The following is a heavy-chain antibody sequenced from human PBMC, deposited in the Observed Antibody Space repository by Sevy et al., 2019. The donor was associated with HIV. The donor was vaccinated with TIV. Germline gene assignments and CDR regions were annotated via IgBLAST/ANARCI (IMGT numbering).Heavy chain of an antibody. V-gene: IGHV3-23*01. CDR1: GFTFTSYT. CDR2: LSVSGGRT. J-gene: IGHJ4*02. Sequence: GGSLRLSCAASGFTFTSYTMSWVRLAPGKGLEWVSDLSVSGGRTDYSDSVKGRFTISRDNSKNTLFLQMSSLRAEDTAVYYCAKPDYSDFDSPPIFDFWVRGTLVTVSS. D-gene: IGHD3-9*01. CDR3: AKPDYSDFDSPPIFDF.